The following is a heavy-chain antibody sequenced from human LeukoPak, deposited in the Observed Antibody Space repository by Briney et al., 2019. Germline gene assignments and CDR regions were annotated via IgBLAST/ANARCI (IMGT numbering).Heavy chain of an antibody. CDR2: IYYSGST. V-gene: IGHV4-39*02. CDR3: ARDSSSPRVKYFQH. Sequence: SETLSLTCTVSGGSISSGTYYWGWIRQPPGKGLEWLGSIYYSGSTHHNPSLKSRGTISVDTSKNEFSLKLTSVTAADTAVYYCARDSSSPRVKYFQHWGQGTLVTVPS. CDR1: GGSISSGTYY. D-gene: IGHD6-6*01. J-gene: IGHJ1*01.